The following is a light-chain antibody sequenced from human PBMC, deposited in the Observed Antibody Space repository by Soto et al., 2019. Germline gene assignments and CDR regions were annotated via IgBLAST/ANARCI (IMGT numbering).Light chain of an antibody. V-gene: IGLV4-69*01. J-gene: IGLJ3*02. CDR2: VNSDGSH. CDR1: SGHSSYA. CDR3: QTWGTGIRV. Sequence: QSVLTQSPSASASLGASVKLTCTLSSGHSSYAIAWHQQQPEKGPRYLMKVNSDGSHTKGDGIPDRFSGSSSGAERYLTISSLQSEDEADYYCQTWGTGIRVFGGGTKLTV.